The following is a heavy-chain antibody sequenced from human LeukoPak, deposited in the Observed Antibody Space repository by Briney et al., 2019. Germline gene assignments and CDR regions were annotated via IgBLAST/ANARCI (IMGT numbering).Heavy chain of an antibody. CDR2: MNPNSGNT. D-gene: IGHD4-17*01. J-gene: IGHJ4*02. Sequence: ASVKVSCKASGYTFSSHDINWVRQATGQGLEWMGWMNPNSGNTGYAQKFQGRVTMTRNTSISTAYMELSSLRSEDTAVYYCARGLGVLYGDDPFSLDYWGQGTLVTVSS. CDR1: GYTFSSHD. V-gene: IGHV1-8*01. CDR3: ARGLGVLYGDDPFSLDY.